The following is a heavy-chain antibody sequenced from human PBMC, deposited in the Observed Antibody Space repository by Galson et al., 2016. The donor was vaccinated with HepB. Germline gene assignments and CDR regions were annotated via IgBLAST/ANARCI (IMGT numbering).Heavy chain of an antibody. D-gene: IGHD3-22*01. CDR2: ISYHGSGK. CDR3: TKAGVVTTDYGMDV. Sequence: SLRLSCAASGFTFRNYGMHWVRQAPGKGLGWVAGISYHGSGKYYTESVKGRFTISRDNSKNTLYLQMNSLRVEDTAVYYCTKAGVVTTDYGMDVWGQGTTVSVSS. CDR1: GFTFRNYG. J-gene: IGHJ6*02. V-gene: IGHV3-30*18.